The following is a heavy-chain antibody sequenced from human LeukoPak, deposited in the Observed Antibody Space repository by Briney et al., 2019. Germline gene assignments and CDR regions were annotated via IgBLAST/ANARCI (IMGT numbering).Heavy chain of an antibody. CDR1: GYTLTELS. D-gene: IGHD3-22*01. CDR3: AANYYDSSGYYYDY. J-gene: IGHJ4*02. Sequence: ASVKVSCKVSGYTLTELSMHWVRQAPGKGLEWMGGFDPEDGETIYAQKFQGRVTMTEDTSTDTAYMELSSLRSEDTAVYYCAANYYDSSGYYYDYWGLGTLVTVSS. CDR2: FDPEDGET. V-gene: IGHV1-24*01.